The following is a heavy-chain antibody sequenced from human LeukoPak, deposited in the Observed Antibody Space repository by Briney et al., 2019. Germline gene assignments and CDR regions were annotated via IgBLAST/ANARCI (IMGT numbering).Heavy chain of an antibody. V-gene: IGHV1-18*01. CDR2: ISAYNGNT. D-gene: IGHD3-9*01. CDR1: GYTFTSYG. J-gene: IGHJ4*02. Sequence: ASVKVSCKASGYTFTSYGISWVRQAPGQGLEWMGWISAYNGNTNYAQKFQGRVTMTRDTSISTAYMELSRLRSDDTAVYYCARVVDYDILTGYHLGFDYWGQGTLVTVSS. CDR3: ARVVDYDILTGYHLGFDY.